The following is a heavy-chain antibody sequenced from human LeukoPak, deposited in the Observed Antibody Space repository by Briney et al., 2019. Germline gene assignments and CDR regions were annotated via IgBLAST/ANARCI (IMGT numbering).Heavy chain of an antibody. CDR2: VNTNTGNP. Sequence: ASVKVSCKASGYTFTSYAMNWVRQAPGQGLEWMGWVNTNTGNPTYAQGFTGRFVFSLDTSVSTAYLQISSLKAEDTAVYYCARDSVYDFWEAYYYYMDVWGKGTTVTVSS. D-gene: IGHD3-3*01. V-gene: IGHV7-4-1*02. CDR3: ARDSVYDFWEAYYYYMDV. J-gene: IGHJ6*03. CDR1: GYTFTSYA.